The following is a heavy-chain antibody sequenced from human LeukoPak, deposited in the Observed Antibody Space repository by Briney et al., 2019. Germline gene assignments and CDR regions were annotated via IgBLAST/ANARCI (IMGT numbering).Heavy chain of an antibody. J-gene: IGHJ4*02. V-gene: IGHV3-48*01. Sequence: GGSLRLSCAASGFTFSSYSMNWVRQAPGKGLEWVSYISSSGSTIYYADSVEGRFTISRDNAKNSLYLQMNSLRAEDTAVYYCARDTYYYDSSGYWEDYWGQGTLVTVSS. CDR2: ISSSGSTI. CDR1: GFTFSSYS. D-gene: IGHD3-22*01. CDR3: ARDTYYYDSSGYWEDY.